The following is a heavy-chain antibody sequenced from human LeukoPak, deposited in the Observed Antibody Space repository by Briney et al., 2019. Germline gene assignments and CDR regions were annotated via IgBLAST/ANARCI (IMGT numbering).Heavy chain of an antibody. J-gene: IGHJ4*02. CDR3: ARVLALYDFWSGYAPPVDY. Sequence: ASVKVSCKASGYTFTGYYMHWVRQAPGQGLEWMGWINPNSGGTNYAQKFQGRVTMTRDTSISTAYMELSRLRSDDTAVYYCARVLALYDFWSGYAPPVDYWGQGTLVTVSS. V-gene: IGHV1-2*02. CDR1: GYTFTGYY. CDR2: INPNSGGT. D-gene: IGHD3-3*01.